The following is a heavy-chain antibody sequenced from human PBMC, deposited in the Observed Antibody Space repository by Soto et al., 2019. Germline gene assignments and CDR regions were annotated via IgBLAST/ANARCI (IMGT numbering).Heavy chain of an antibody. CDR2: IYYSGST. CDR3: AGVIAAAGTEVFDY. V-gene: IGHV4-30-4*01. CDR1: GGSISSGDYY. D-gene: IGHD6-13*01. Sequence: QVQLQESGPGLVKPSQTLSLTCTVSGGSISSGDYYWSWIRQHPGKGLEWIGYIYYSGSTHYNPSLKTRVTISVDTSKNPVSLRLSSVTAADTAVYYCAGVIAAAGTEVFDYWGQRTLVTVSS. J-gene: IGHJ4*02.